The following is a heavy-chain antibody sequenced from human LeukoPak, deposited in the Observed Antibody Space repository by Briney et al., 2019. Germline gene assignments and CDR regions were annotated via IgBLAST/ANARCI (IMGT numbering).Heavy chain of an antibody. CDR2: IGSNSNYI. J-gene: IGHJ6*02. CDR3: ARIRDYYDSSGYSYGYYGMDV. V-gene: IGHV3-21*01. Sequence: NPGGSLRLSCAASGFTFSSYSMNWVRQAPGKGLEWVSSIGSNSNYIYYADSVKGRFTISRDNAKNSLYLQMNSLRAEDTAVYYCARIRDYYDSSGYSYGYYGMDVWGQGTTVTVSS. D-gene: IGHD3-22*01. CDR1: GFTFSSYS.